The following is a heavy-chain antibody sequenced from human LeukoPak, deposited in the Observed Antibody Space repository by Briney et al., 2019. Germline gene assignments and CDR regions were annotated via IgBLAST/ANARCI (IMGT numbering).Heavy chain of an antibody. CDR3: AKDPYSSRMEYFQY. CDR2: ISYDGNDK. V-gene: IGHV3-30*18. J-gene: IGHJ1*01. Sequence: PGGSLRLSCVASGFTFSSYGMHWVRQAPGKGLEWVAVISYDGNDKYYADSVEGRFSISRDNSKNTLYLEMSSLRTEDTAVYYCAKDPYSSRMEYFQYWGQGTLVIVSS. CDR1: GFTFSSYG. D-gene: IGHD4-11*01.